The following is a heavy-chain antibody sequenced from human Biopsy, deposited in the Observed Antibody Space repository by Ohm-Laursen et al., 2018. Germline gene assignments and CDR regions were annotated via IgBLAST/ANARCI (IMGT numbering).Heavy chain of an antibody. CDR2: IYYSVMT. Sequence: GTLSLTCSVSGDSVTKYYWSWIRQPPGKGLEWIGHIYYSVMTNYNPSLQSRVSISVDTSRNQVSLTLSSVTAADTAVYYCGRDSGILNYGNFKYYHYYGMDVWGQGTKVTVSS. CDR1: GDSVTKYY. D-gene: IGHD4-11*01. CDR3: GRDSGILNYGNFKYYHYYGMDV. V-gene: IGHV4-59*02. J-gene: IGHJ6*02.